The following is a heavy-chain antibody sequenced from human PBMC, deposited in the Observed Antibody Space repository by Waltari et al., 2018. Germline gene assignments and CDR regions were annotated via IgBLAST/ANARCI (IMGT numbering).Heavy chain of an antibody. D-gene: IGHD1-1*01. CDR2: SFTSGST. CDR3: ARATNWVLEAFDL. V-gene: IGHV3-53*01. Sequence: ELQVVESGGGLIQPGASLRLSCAASGFTVRSPYMAWVRQAPGKGPEWVSVSFTSGSTYHADSVKGRFTISRDNSENTVHLQMKNLTAEDTALYYCARATNWVLEAFDLWGQGTMVTVSS. J-gene: IGHJ3*01. CDR1: GFTVRSPY.